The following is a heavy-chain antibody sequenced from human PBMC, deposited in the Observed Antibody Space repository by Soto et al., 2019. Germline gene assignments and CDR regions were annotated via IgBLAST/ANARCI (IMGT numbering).Heavy chain of an antibody. CDR2: ISYDGSNK. CDR1: GFTFSSFW. D-gene: IGHD2-15*01. CDR3: ARDRPYCSGGSCYSPLWFDP. V-gene: IGHV3-30-3*01. J-gene: IGHJ5*02. Sequence: PGGSLRLSCAVSGFTFSSFWMSWVRQAPGKGLEWVAVISYDGSNKYYADSVKGRFTISRDNSKNTLYLQMNSLRAEDTAVYYCARDRPYCSGGSCYSPLWFDPSGQGTLVTVSS.